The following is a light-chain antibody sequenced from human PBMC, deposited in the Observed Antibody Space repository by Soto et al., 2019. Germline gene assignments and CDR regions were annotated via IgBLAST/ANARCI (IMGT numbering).Light chain of an antibody. J-gene: IGKJ3*01. CDR2: DAS. Sequence: EIVLTQSPATLSLSPGERATLSCRASQRVSRYLAWYQQKPGQAPRLLIYDASNRATGIPARFSGSGSGTDFTLTISSLEPEDFAVYYCQQRSNWPAITFGPGTKVDIK. CDR3: QQRSNWPAIT. V-gene: IGKV3-11*01. CDR1: QRVSRY.